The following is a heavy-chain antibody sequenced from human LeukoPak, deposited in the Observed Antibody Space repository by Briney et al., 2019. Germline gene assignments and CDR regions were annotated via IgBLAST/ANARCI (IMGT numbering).Heavy chain of an antibody. V-gene: IGHV5-51*01. D-gene: IGHD5-18*01. CDR3: AIHILAGYSYNYDGMDV. J-gene: IGHJ6*02. CDR2: IYPGDSDT. CDR1: GYLFTCYW. Sequence: GESLKISCNGSGYLFTCYWIGLVRQMPGKGLEWMGIIYPGDSDTRYNPSFQGQVTMSVDKSISTAYLQWSRLKASNTAMYYCAIHILAGYSYNYDGMDVWGQGTTVTVSS.